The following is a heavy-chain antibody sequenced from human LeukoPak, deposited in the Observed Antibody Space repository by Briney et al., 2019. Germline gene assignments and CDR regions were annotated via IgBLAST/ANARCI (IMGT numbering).Heavy chain of an antibody. CDR3: ASCSSTSCYEYSSSSGAFDI. CDR1: GGSISSGDYY. CDR2: IYYSGST. J-gene: IGHJ3*02. D-gene: IGHD2-2*01. V-gene: IGHV4-61*08. Sequence: SETLSLTCTVSGGSISSGDYYWSWIRQPPGKGLEWIGYIYYSGSTNYNPSLKSRVTISVDTSKNQFSLKLSSVTAADTAVYYCASCSSTSCYEYSSSSGAFDIWGQGTMVTVSS.